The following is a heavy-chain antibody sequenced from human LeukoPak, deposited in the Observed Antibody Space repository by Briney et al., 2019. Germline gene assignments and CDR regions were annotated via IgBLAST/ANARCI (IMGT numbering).Heavy chain of an antibody. CDR3: ARSPGPIEAFDI. CDR2: INAGNGNT. J-gene: IGHJ3*02. CDR1: GYTFTSYA. D-gene: IGHD3-16*02. Sequence: ASVKVSCKASGYTFTSYAMHWVRQAPGQRLEWMGWINAGNGNTKYSQKFQGRVTITRDTSASTAYRELSSLRSDDTAVYYCARSPGPIEAFDIWGQGTMVTVSS. V-gene: IGHV1-3*01.